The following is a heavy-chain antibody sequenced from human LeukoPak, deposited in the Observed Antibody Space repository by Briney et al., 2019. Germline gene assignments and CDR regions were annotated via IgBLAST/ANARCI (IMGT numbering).Heavy chain of an antibody. Sequence: ASVTVSCKASGYTFTSYAMHWVRQAPGQRLEWMGWINAGNGNTKYSQKFQGRVTITRDTSASTAYMELSSLRSEDTAVYYCAREAVYCGGDCYFDYWGQGTLVTVSS. CDR2: INAGNGNT. V-gene: IGHV1-3*01. J-gene: IGHJ4*02. CDR1: GYTFTSYA. CDR3: AREAVYCGGDCYFDY. D-gene: IGHD2-21*02.